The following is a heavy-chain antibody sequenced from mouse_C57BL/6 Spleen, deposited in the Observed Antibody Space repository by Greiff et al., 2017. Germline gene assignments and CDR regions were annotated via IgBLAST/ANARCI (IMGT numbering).Heavy chain of an antibody. CDR1: GFTFSSYA. CDR3: AREVLWEGAGFAY. J-gene: IGHJ3*01. Sequence: EVKLVESGGGLVKPGGSLKLSCAASGFTFSSYAMSWVRQTPEKRLEWVATISDGGSYTYYPDNVKGRFTISRDNAKNNLYLQMSHLKSEDTALYYCAREVLWEGAGFAYWGQGTLVTVSA. V-gene: IGHV5-4*01. D-gene: IGHD1-1*02. CDR2: ISDGGSYT.